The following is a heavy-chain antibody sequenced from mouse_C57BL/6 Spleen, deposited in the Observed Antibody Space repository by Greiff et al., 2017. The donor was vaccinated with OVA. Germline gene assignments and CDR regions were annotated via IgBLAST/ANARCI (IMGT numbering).Heavy chain of an antibody. V-gene: IGHV1-69*01. Sequence: QVQLQQPGAELVMPGASVKLSCKASGYTFTSYWMHWVKQRPGQGLEWIGEIDPSDSYTNYNQKFKGKSTLTVDKSSSTAYMQLSSLTSEDSAVYYCARSGGGSFDDWGQGTTLTVSS. CDR2: IDPSDSYT. CDR1: GYTFTSYW. J-gene: IGHJ2*01. CDR3: ARSGGGSFDD.